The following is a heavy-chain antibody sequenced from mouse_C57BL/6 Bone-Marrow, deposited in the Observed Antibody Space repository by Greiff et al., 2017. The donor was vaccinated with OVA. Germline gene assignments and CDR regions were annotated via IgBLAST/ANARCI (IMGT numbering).Heavy chain of an antibody. CDR3: ARDYGNYGYFDV. J-gene: IGHJ1*03. CDR2: INPSNGGT. Sequence: VQRVESGTELVKPGASVKLSCKASGYTFTSYWMHWVKQRPGQGLEWIGNINPSNGGTNYNEKFKSKATLTVDKSSSTAYMQLSSLTSEDSAVYYCARDYGNYGYFDVWGTGTTVTVSS. V-gene: IGHV1-53*01. D-gene: IGHD2-1*01. CDR1: GYTFTSYW.